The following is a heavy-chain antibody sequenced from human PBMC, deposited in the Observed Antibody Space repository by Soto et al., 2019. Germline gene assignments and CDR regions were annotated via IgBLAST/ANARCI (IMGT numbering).Heavy chain of an antibody. CDR3: ARAPDYNAVSGPLEY. J-gene: IGHJ4*02. Sequence: QVHLQESGPRLVKPSGTLTLTCDVSDSSISSANWWTWVRQVPGRGLEWIGEMYHSGYTNYNPSLRSRVTITVDKSKNDFSLRLNSVTAADTAVYYCARAPDYNAVSGPLEYWGQGTLVTVSS. V-gene: IGHV4-4*02. D-gene: IGHD3-10*01. CDR1: DSSISSANW. CDR2: MYHSGYT.